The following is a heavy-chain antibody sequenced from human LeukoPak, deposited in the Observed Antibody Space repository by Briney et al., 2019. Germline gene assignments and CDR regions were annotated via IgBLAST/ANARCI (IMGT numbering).Heavy chain of an antibody. CDR1: GYTFTSYG. Sequence: ASVKVSCKASGYTFTSYGISWVRQAPGQGLGWMGWISAYNGNTNYAQKLQGRVTMTTDTSTSTAYMELRSLRSGDTAVYYCARDPDLDCSGGSCYYNWFDPWGQGTLVTVSS. CDR3: ARDPDLDCSGGSCYYNWFDP. J-gene: IGHJ5*02. V-gene: IGHV1-18*01. CDR2: ISAYNGNT. D-gene: IGHD2-15*01.